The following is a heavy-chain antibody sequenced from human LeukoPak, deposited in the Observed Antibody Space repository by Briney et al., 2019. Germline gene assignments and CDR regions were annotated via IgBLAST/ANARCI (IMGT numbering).Heavy chain of an antibody. J-gene: IGHJ3*02. Sequence: GGSLRLSRAASGFTFSSYWMSWVRQAPGKGLEWVANIKQDGSEKYYVDSVKGRFTISRDNAKNSLYLQMNSLRAEDTAVYYCARHYYDSSGYYRRAFDIWGQGTMVTVSS. CDR1: GFTFSSYW. D-gene: IGHD3-22*01. CDR2: IKQDGSEK. CDR3: ARHYYDSSGYYRRAFDI. V-gene: IGHV3-7*01.